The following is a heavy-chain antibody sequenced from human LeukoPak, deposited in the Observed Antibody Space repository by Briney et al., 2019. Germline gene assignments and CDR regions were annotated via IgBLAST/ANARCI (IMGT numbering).Heavy chain of an antibody. CDR3: ARARRVAAAIDY. Sequence: GASVKVSCKASGYTFTSYDINWVRQATGQGLEWMGWMNPNSGNTGYAQKFQGRVTMTRNTSISTAYMELSSLRSEDTAVYYCARARRVAAAIDYWGQGTLVTVSS. V-gene: IGHV1-8*01. J-gene: IGHJ4*02. CDR1: GYTFTSYD. D-gene: IGHD6-13*01. CDR2: MNPNSGNT.